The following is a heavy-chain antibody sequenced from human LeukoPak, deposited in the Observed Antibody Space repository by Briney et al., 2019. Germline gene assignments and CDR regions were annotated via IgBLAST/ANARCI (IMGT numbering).Heavy chain of an antibody. V-gene: IGHV3-48*03. D-gene: IGHD2-15*01. Sequence: GGSLRRSCAASGFTFSTYEMNWVRQAPGKGLEWVSYISSTGSTMNYADSVKGRFTISRDNAKNSLYLQMNSLRADDTAVYYCARVGMAAADIWGQGTLVTVSS. CDR1: GFTFSTYE. CDR3: ARVGMAAADI. J-gene: IGHJ4*02. CDR2: ISSTGSTM.